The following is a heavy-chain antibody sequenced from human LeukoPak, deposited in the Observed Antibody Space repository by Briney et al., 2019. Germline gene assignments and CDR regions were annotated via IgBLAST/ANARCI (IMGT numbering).Heavy chain of an antibody. CDR3: ARHQSGEVAGY. Sequence: GESLKISCKGSGYRFTNYWIGWVRQMPGKGLEWMGIMYPGDSDIRYSPSFQGQVTISADNSISTAYLQRNSLEASDTAMYYCARHQSGEVAGYWGQGTLVTVSS. CDR2: MYPGDSDI. J-gene: IGHJ4*02. D-gene: IGHD5-12*01. CDR1: GYRFTNYW. V-gene: IGHV5-51*01.